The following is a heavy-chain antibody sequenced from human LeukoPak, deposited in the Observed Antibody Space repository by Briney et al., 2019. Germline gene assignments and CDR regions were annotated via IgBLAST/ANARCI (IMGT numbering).Heavy chain of an antibody. CDR2: TYYKSKWST. J-gene: IGHJ4*02. Sequence: SQTLSLTCAFCGDSVSSNSTAWNWIRQSPSRGLEWLGRTYYKSKWSTNYAVSVRSRISINPDTSKNQFSLQLNSVTPEDTAVYFCARARDYGDISFDSWGQGTLVTVSS. D-gene: IGHD4-17*01. V-gene: IGHV6-1*01. CDR3: ARARDYGDISFDS. CDR1: GDSVSSNSTA.